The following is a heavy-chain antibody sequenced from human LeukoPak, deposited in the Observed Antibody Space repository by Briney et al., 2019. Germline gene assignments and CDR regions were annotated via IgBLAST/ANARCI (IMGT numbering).Heavy chain of an antibody. CDR3: ARGEYQLPGWFDP. D-gene: IGHD2-2*01. J-gene: IGHJ5*02. V-gene: IGHV1-2*02. Sequence: ASVKVSCKASGYTFTGYYMRWVRQAPGQGLEWMGWINPNSGGTNYAQKFQGRVTMTRDTSISTAYMELSRLRSDDTAVYYCARGEYQLPGWFDPWGQGTLVTVSS. CDR2: INPNSGGT. CDR1: GYTFTGYY.